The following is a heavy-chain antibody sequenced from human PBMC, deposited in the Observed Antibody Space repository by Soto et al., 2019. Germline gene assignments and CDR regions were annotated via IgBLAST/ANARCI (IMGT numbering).Heavy chain of an antibody. Sequence: SETLSLTCTVSGGFVNSNTHSWSWIRQTPGKRLEWIGFIYSGGSTKNPSLRSRVTMSVDTSKNQFSLKLRSVIVADTAVYHCARFVRSCSATTCSTRADVWGQGITVTVSS. D-gene: IGHD2-2*01. CDR2: IYSGGST. CDR3: ARFVRSCSATTCSTRADV. V-gene: IGHV4-61*01. CDR1: GGFVNSNTHS. J-gene: IGHJ6*02.